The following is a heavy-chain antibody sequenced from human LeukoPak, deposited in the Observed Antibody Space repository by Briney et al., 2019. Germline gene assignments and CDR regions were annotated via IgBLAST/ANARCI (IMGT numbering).Heavy chain of an antibody. J-gene: IGHJ3*02. Sequence: ASVTVSCKASGYTFTSYDINWVRQATGQGLEWMGWMNPNSGNTGYAQKFQGRVTMTRNTSISTAYMELSSLRSEDTAVYYCARGPAEWLVRTDAFDIWGQGTMVTVSS. CDR3: ARGPAEWLVRTDAFDI. CDR1: GYTFTSYD. D-gene: IGHD6-19*01. CDR2: MNPNSGNT. V-gene: IGHV1-8*01.